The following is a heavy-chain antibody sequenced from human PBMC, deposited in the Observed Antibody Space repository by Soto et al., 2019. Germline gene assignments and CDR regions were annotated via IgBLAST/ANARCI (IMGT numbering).Heavy chain of an antibody. V-gene: IGHV3-30*18. CDR1: GFTFSSYG. D-gene: IGHD4-4*01. Sequence: QVQLVESGGGVVQPGRSLRLSCAASGFTFSSYGMHWVRQAPGKGLEWVAVISYDGSNKYYADSVKGRFTISRDNSKNTLYLQMNSLRAEDTAVYYCAKLSGAYSGYYYYYYMDVWGKGTTVTVSS. J-gene: IGHJ6*03. CDR2: ISYDGSNK. CDR3: AKLSGAYSGYYYYYYMDV.